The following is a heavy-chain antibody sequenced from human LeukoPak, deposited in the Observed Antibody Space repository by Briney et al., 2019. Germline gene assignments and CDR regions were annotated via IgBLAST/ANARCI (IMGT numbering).Heavy chain of an antibody. CDR3: VKGGFTVTSGTTSSHYAAMDV. D-gene: IGHD4-17*01. Sequence: GGSLRLSCAPSVFTFGDYAMHWVRQGPGRGLEWVSGISWNSGTIKYADSVKGRFTFSRDNAKNSLYLQMNSLRPEDTALYYCVKGGFTVTSGTTSSHYAAMDVWGQGTTVTVSS. J-gene: IGHJ6*02. V-gene: IGHV3-9*01. CDR1: VFTFGDYA. CDR2: ISWNSGTI.